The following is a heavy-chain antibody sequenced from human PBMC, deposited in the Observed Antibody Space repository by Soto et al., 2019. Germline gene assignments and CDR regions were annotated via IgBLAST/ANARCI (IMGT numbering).Heavy chain of an antibody. CDR3: ARDMYSSSSNNWFDP. CDR1: GGSISSYY. CDR2: IYYSGST. V-gene: IGHV4-59*01. J-gene: IGHJ5*02. D-gene: IGHD6-6*01. Sequence: QVQLQESGPGLVKPSETLSLTCTVSGGSISSYYWSWIRQPPGKGLEWIGYIYYSGSTNYNPSLKSRVTISVDTSKNQFSLKLSSVTAADTAVYYCARDMYSSSSNNWFDPWGQGPLVTVSS.